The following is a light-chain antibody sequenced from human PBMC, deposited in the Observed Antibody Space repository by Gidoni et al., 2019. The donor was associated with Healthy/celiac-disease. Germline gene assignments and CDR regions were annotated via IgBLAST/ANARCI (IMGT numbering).Light chain of an antibody. Sequence: DIQMTQSPSTLSASVGGRVTITCRASQSISSWLAWYQQKPGKAPKLLIYKAFSLESGVPSRFSGSGSGTEFTLTISSLQPDDFATYYCQQYNSYWTFGQGTKVEIK. CDR1: QSISSW. CDR2: KAF. J-gene: IGKJ1*01. V-gene: IGKV1-5*03. CDR3: QQYNSYWT.